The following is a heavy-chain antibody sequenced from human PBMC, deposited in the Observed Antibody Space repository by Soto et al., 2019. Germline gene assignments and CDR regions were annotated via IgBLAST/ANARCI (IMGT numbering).Heavy chain of an antibody. Sequence: LSLTCAVYGGSFSGYYWSWIRQPPGKGLEWIGEINHSGSTNYNPSLKSRVTISVDTSRNQFSLKLSSVTAADTAVYYCARYGSYYYDSSGYYYLRRAFDYWGQGTLVTVSS. CDR1: GGSFSGYY. J-gene: IGHJ4*02. D-gene: IGHD3-22*01. CDR2: INHSGST. V-gene: IGHV4-34*01. CDR3: ARYGSYYYDSSGYYYLRRAFDY.